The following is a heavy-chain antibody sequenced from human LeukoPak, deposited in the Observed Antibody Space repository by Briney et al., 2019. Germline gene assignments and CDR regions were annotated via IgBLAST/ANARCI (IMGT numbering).Heavy chain of an antibody. V-gene: IGHV3-23*01. CDR1: GFNFNYFA. Sequence: PGGSLRLSCSASGFNFNYFAMSWVRQAPGKRLEWVSTIGDSGSGGSYADSVRGRFTISRDNSKNMVYLQMHSLRVDDSVVYYCSRIKYGGNSGYHFDYWGQGTLVTVSS. D-gene: IGHD4-23*01. CDR2: IGDSGSGG. J-gene: IGHJ4*02. CDR3: SRIKYGGNSGYHFDY.